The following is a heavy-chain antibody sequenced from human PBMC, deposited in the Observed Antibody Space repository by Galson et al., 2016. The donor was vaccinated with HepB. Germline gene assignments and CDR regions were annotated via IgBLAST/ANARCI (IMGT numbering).Heavy chain of an antibody. CDR1: GFTFTDYY. CDR3: VRGIDP. V-gene: IGHV3-11*01. Sequence: SLRLSCAASGFTFTDYYMSWIRQAPGKGLEWLSYISATGIRTYYADSVKGRFTISRDNTKSSLYLQMNSLRVEDTAVYYCVRGIDPWGQGTLVTVSS. J-gene: IGHJ5*02. CDR2: ISATGIRT.